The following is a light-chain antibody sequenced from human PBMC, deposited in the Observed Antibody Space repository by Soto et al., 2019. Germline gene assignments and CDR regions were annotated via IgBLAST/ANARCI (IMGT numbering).Light chain of an antibody. Sequence: QSALTQPPSASGSPRQSVTISCTGTSSDVGGYNNVSWYQQHPGKVPKLLIYEVTRRPSGVPDRFSGSKSGNTASLTVSALQAEDEAHYYCSSYAGNNVVIFGGGTKLTVL. CDR1: SSDVGGYNN. J-gene: IGLJ2*01. CDR3: SSYAGNNVVI. CDR2: EVT. V-gene: IGLV2-8*01.